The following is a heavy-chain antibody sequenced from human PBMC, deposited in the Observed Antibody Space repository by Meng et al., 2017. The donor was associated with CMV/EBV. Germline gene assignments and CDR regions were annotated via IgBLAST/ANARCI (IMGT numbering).Heavy chain of an antibody. Sequence: GGSLRLSCAASGFTFSSYGMHWVRQAPGKGLEWVAVIWYDGSNKYYADSVKGRFTISRDNSKNTLYLQMNSLRAEDTAVYYCAKDLATYASPYYYYYDGMDVWGQGTTVTVSS. CDR1: GFTFSSYG. CDR3: AKDLATYASPYYYYYDGMDV. D-gene: IGHD1-26*01. CDR2: IWYDGSNK. J-gene: IGHJ6*02. V-gene: IGHV3-33*06.